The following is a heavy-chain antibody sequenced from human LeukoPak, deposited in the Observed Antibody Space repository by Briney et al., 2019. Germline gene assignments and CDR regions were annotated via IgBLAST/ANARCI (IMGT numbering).Heavy chain of an antibody. J-gene: IGHJ4*02. D-gene: IGHD4-17*01. Sequence: GGSLRLSCAASGFTFSTYSLNWVRQAPGRGLEWVSSITSSGSYIYYADSVKGRFTISRDNAKNTLYLQMNSLRAEDTAVYYCASVLTTGDWGQGTLVTVSS. CDR1: GFTFSTYS. CDR3: ASVLTTGD. CDR2: ITSSGSYI. V-gene: IGHV3-21*01.